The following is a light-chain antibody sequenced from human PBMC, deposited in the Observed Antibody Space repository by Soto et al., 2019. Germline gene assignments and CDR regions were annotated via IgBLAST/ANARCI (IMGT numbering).Light chain of an antibody. CDR3: QQYGNSPIT. V-gene: IGKV3-20*01. CDR1: QIISNNY. CDR2: GAS. J-gene: IGKJ5*01. Sequence: EIVLTQSPGTLSLSPGERATLSCRASQIISNNYLAWYQQKPGQAPRLLISGASSRATGIPDRVSGSGSGTDFTLTISRLEPEDFAVYYCQQYGNSPITFGQGTRLEIK.